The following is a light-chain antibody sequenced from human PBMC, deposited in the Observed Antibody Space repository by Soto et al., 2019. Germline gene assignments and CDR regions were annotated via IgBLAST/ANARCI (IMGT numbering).Light chain of an antibody. CDR1: ETVRDY. J-gene: IGKJ2*01. CDR3: QQYDTSPYS. CDR2: GAS. V-gene: IGKV3-20*01. Sequence: ELVLTQSPATPSLSPGEGVTLSCRASETVRDYVAWHQQQPGQAPRLLVFGASTRASGVPDRFSGSGSGTYFTLTINRLEPDDFAVYYCQQYDTSPYSFGQGTKVDIK.